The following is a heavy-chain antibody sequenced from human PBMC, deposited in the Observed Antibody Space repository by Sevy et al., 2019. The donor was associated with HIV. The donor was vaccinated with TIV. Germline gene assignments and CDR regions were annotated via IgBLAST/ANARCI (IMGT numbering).Heavy chain of an antibody. V-gene: IGHV3-53*01. Sequence: GGSLRLSCAASGFIVSSNHMNWARQAPGKGLEWVSVIYSGGNTYYADSVKGRFTISRDNSKNTLYLQMNSLRAEDTAVYYCARDMRYGYYYGMDVWGQGTTVTVSS. D-gene: IGHD2-2*01. J-gene: IGHJ6*02. CDR3: ARDMRYGYYYGMDV. CDR1: GFIVSSNH. CDR2: IYSGGNT.